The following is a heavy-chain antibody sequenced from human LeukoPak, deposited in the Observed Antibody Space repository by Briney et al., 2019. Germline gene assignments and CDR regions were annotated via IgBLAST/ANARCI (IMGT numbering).Heavy chain of an antibody. Sequence: SETLSLTCTVSGGSISSYYWTWIRQPPGKGLEWIAYIYYSGSTHYNPSLKSRVTISVDTSKNHFSLKLSSVTAADTAVYYSARSGSSTSWVYFDYWGQGTLVTVSS. J-gene: IGHJ4*02. D-gene: IGHD2-2*01. CDR3: ARSGSSTSWVYFDY. CDR1: GGSISSYY. V-gene: IGHV4-59*01. CDR2: IYYSGST.